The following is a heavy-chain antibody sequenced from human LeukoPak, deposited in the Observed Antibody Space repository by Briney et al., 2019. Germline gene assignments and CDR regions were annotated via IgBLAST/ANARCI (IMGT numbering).Heavy chain of an antibody. CDR3: TWMATVITVDF. CDR2: LKGKTSTETT. CDR1: GFTFSSYA. D-gene: IGHD4-17*01. Sequence: GGSLRLSCAASGFTFSSYAMHWVRQAPGKGLEWVGRLKGKTSTETTDFAAPVKGRFTISRDDSKNTLYLQMNSLKDEDTAVCYCTWMATVITVDFWGQGTLVTVSS. V-gene: IGHV3-15*01. J-gene: IGHJ4*02.